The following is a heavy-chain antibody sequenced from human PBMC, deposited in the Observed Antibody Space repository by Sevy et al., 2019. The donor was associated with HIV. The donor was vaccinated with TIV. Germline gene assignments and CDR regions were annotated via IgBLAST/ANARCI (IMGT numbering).Heavy chain of an antibody. CDR2: ISSSSTYI. V-gene: IGHV3-21*04. CDR1: GFNIKTYN. CDR3: SRDLVIPSTTDYFYYAMDV. Sequence: GGSLRLSCAASGFNIKTYNMNWVRQAPGKGLEWVSSISSSSTYIYYADSVKGRFTISRDNAKNSLYLQMSSLRAADTAVYYCSRDLVIPSTTDYFYYAMDVWGQGTTVTVSS. J-gene: IGHJ6*02. D-gene: IGHD2-2*01.